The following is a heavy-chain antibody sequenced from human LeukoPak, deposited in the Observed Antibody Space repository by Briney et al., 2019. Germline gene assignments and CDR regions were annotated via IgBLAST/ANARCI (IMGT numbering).Heavy chain of an antibody. CDR2: IYYSGST. V-gene: IGHV4-39*01. D-gene: IGHD3-3*01. Sequence: SETLSLTCTVSGGSISSSSYSWGWIRQPPGKGLEWIGSIYYSGSTYYNPSLKSRVTISVDTSKNQFSLKLSSVTAADTAVYYCASLSGYYYYYYGMDVWGQGTTVTVSS. CDR3: ASLSGYYYYYYGMDV. J-gene: IGHJ6*02. CDR1: GGSISSSSYS.